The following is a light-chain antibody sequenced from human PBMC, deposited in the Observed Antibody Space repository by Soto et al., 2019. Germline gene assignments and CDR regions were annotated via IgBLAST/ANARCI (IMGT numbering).Light chain of an antibody. CDR2: DAS. J-gene: IGKJ1*01. CDR1: QSVSSY. V-gene: IGKV3-11*01. Sequence: EIVLTQSPATLSLSPGERATLSCRASQSVSSYLAWYQQKPGQAPRLLIYDASNRATGIPARFSGSGSGTDFTLTISSLAREDFAVYYCQQRSNWPWTVGQGTKVEIK. CDR3: QQRSNWPWT.